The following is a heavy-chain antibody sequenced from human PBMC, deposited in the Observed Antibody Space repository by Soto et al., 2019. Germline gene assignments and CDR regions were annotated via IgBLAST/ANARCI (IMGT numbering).Heavy chain of an antibody. CDR3: ARGIGGYSSGWYYDY. J-gene: IGHJ4*02. Sequence: ASVKVSCKASGYTFTGYYMHWVGQAPGQGLEWMGWINPNSGGTNYAQKFRGWVTMTRDTSIITAYMELSRRRSDDTAVYYCARGIGGYSSGWYYDYWGQGTLVTVSS. CDR1: GYTFTGYY. V-gene: IGHV1-2*04. CDR2: INPNSGGT. D-gene: IGHD6-19*01.